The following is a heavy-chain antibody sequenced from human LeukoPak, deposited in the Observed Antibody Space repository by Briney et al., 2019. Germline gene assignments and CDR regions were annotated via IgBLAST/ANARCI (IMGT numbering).Heavy chain of an antibody. CDR3: ARVLIWFGQLQNWFDP. J-gene: IGHJ5*02. D-gene: IGHD3-10*01. Sequence: PSETLSLTCTVSGGSMTNNTFYWGWIRQPPGKGLEWIGSIYHTGPTYYNPSLKSRVTISVATSKNQFSLKLSSVTAADTAVYYCARVLIWFGQLQNWFDPWGPGTLVTVSS. CDR2: IYHTGPT. CDR1: GGSMTNNTFY. V-gene: IGHV4-39*07.